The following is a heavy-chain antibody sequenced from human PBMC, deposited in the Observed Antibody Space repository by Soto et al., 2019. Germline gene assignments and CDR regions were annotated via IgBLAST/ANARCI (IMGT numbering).Heavy chain of an antibody. Sequence: WASVKVSCKASGYTFTSYAMHWVRQAPGQRLEWMGWINAGNGNTKYSQKFQGRVTITRDTSASTAYMELSSLRSEDTAVYYCAREVRQYSSSWYYFDYWGQGTLVTVSS. J-gene: IGHJ4*02. CDR1: GYTFTSYA. V-gene: IGHV1-3*01. CDR2: INAGNGNT. CDR3: AREVRQYSSSWYYFDY. D-gene: IGHD6-13*01.